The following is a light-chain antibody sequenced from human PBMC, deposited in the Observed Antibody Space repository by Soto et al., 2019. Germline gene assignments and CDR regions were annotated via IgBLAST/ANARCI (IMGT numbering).Light chain of an antibody. V-gene: IGKV1-27*01. CDR1: QGISNY. J-gene: IGKJ4*01. CDR3: QTYNSGPLT. Sequence: DIQMTQSPSSLSASVGDRVTITCRASQGISNYLAWYQQKPGKVPKLLIYAASTLQSGVSSRFSGSGSGTDFTITISSLQPEDVATYYCQTYNSGPLTFGGGTKVEIK. CDR2: AAS.